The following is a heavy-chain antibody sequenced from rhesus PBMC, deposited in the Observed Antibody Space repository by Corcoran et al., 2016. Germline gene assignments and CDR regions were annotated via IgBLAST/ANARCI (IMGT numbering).Heavy chain of an antibody. V-gene: IGHV4-147*01. D-gene: IGHD1-14*01. CDR1: GGSISSSW. Sequence: QVQLQESGPGVVKPSETLSLTCAGSGGSISSSWWGWIRQPPGQGLEWIGQIYGGSGSTSYNPSLKSRVTISSDTSKNQFSLKLSSVTAADTAVYYCAKARSWNEYFEFWGQGALVTVSS. CDR3: AKARSWNEYFEF. J-gene: IGHJ1*01. CDR2: IYGGSGST.